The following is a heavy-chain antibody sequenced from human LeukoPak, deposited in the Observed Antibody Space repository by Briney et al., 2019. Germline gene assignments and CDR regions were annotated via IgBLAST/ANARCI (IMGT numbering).Heavy chain of an antibody. Sequence: GGSLGLSCSASGVTFSDYALIWVRQAPGKGLEWISAIRGTGGSTYYADSVKGRCTISRYNSRNPVYLKMNSLRDEDKALYFCGKDLKRDQLVPFDFW. J-gene: IGHJ3*01. V-gene: IGHV3-23*01. D-gene: IGHD1-1*01. CDR3: GKDLKRDQLVPFDF. CDR2: IRGTGGST. CDR1: GVTFSDYA.